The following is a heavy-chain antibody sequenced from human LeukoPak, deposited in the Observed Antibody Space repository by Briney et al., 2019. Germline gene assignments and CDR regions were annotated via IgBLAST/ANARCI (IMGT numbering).Heavy chain of an antibody. Sequence: GGSLRLSCAASGFTFSSYWMSWVRQAPGKGLVRVSRINSDGSSTSYADSVKGRFTISRDNAKNTLYLQMNSLRAEDTAVYYCARVPASYYDFWSGPQYYFDYWGQGTLVTVSS. D-gene: IGHD3-3*01. V-gene: IGHV3-74*01. J-gene: IGHJ4*02. CDR2: INSDGSST. CDR1: GFTFSSYW. CDR3: ARVPASYYDFWSGPQYYFDY.